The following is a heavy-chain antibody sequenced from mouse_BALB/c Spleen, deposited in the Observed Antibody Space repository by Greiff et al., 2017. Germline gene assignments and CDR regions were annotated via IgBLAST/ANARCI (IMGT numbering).Heavy chain of an antibody. D-gene: IGHD1-1*01. V-gene: IGHV1-80*01. CDR2: IYPGDGDT. CDR3: ARGGFITTVVAPFAY. J-gene: IGHJ3*01. Sequence: QVQLQQSGAELVRPGSSVKISCKASGYAFSSYWMNWVKQRPGQGLEWIGQIYPGDGDTNYNGKFKGKATLTADKSSSTAYMQLSSLTSEDSAVYFCARGGFITTVVAPFAYWGQGTLVTVSA. CDR1: GYAFSSYW.